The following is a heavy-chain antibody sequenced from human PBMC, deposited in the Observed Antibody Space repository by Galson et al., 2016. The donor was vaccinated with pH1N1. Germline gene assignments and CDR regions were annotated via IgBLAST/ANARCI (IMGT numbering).Heavy chain of an antibody. V-gene: IGHV3-7*01. J-gene: IGHJ4*02. D-gene: IGHD3-9*01. CDR2: INQDGDKK. CDR1: GFNFSNYW. Sequence: SLRLSCAASGFNFSNYWMQWVRQAPGKGLQWVANINQDGDKKYYVGSVEGRFTISRDNAKSSLYLQMNNLRDEETAMYFCARRYFDYWGQGALVTVSS. CDR3: ARRYFDY.